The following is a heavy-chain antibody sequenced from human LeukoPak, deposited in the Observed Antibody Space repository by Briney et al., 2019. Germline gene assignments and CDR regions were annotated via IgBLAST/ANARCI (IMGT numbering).Heavy chain of an antibody. V-gene: IGHV3-74*01. CDR2: INSDGSST. Sequence: GGSLRLSCAASRFTFSSYWMYWVRQAPGKGLVWVSRINSDGSSTKYADSVKGRFTISRDNAKNTLYLQMNSLRAEDTAVYYCAGRYYYGSGSYNYWGQGTLVTVSS. CDR1: RFTFSSYW. J-gene: IGHJ4*02. CDR3: AGRYYYGSGSYNY. D-gene: IGHD3-10*01.